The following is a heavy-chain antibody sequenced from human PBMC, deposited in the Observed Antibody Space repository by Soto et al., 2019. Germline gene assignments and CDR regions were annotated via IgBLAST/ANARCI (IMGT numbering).Heavy chain of an antibody. Sequence: GGSLRLSCAASGFTFSSYSMNWVRQAPGKGLEWVSYIISSISTLYYADSVKGRFTISRDNAKNSLYLQMNSLRAEDTAVYYCAREGHPLNWFDPWGQGTLVTVSS. CDR1: GFTFSSYS. J-gene: IGHJ5*02. CDR3: AREGHPLNWFDP. CDR2: IISSISTL. V-gene: IGHV3-48*01.